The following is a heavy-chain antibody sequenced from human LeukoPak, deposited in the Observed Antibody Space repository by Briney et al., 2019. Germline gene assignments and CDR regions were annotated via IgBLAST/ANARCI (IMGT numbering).Heavy chain of an antibody. CDR1: GYTFTTCA. CDR2: IHADSGNT. J-gene: IGHJ3*02. D-gene: IGHD6-19*01. V-gene: IGHV1-3*01. CDR3: TIGLAGDWDAFDI. Sequence: GASVKDSCKTSGYTFTTCAVHWVRQAPGQRLEWMGWIHADSGNTKYSQKLQGRVAIARDTSASTIYMELTSLRIEDTAVYFCTIGLAGDWDAFDIWGLGTMVTVSS.